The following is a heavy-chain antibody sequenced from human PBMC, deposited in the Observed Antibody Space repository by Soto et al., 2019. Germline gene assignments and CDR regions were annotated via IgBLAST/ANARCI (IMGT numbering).Heavy chain of an antibody. CDR1: GGPFSSYA. J-gene: IGHJ4*02. CDR2: IIPIFGTA. CDR3: AREGTCALDY. Sequence: SVKVSFKACGGPFSSYAISLVRQAPAQGLEWMGAIIPIFGTANYAQKFQGRVTITADESTSTAYMELSSLRSEDTAVYYCAREGTCALDYWGQGTLVTVSS. D-gene: IGHD2-8*02. V-gene: IGHV1-69*13.